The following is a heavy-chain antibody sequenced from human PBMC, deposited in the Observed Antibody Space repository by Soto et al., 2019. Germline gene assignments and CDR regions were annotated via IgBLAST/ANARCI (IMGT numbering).Heavy chain of an antibody. CDR2: IKRKTDGGTT. CDR3: QGTNYGDYWAY. Sequence: EVQLVESGGGLVKPGESLRLSCAASGFTFSDARMTWVLQAPGKGLELVGRIKRKTDGGTTDYAAPVKGRFTISRDDSKRTLYLQMNRMKTENTGGDYLQGTNYGDYWAYGGQGTLVTFSS. CDR1: GFTFSDAR. V-gene: IGHV3-15*01. J-gene: IGHJ4*02. D-gene: IGHD4-17*01.